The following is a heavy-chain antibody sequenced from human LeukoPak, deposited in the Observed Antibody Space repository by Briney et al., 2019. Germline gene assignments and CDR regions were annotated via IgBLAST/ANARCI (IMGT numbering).Heavy chain of an antibody. D-gene: IGHD4-17*01. CDR1: GYTFTGYY. Sequence: GASVKVSCKASGYTFTGYYMHWVRQAPGQGLEWMGWINPNSGGTNYAQKFQGRVTMTRDTSISTAYMELSRLRSDDTAVYYCARPHDCGDYDLDYWGQGTLVTVSS. J-gene: IGHJ4*02. CDR2: INPNSGGT. V-gene: IGHV1-2*02. CDR3: ARPHDCGDYDLDY.